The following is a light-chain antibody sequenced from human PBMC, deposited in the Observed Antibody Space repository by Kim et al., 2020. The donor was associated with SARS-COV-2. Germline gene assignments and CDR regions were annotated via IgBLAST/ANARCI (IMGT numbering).Light chain of an antibody. CDR2: DAS. V-gene: IGKV1-33*01. CDR3: QQYDILPIT. CDR1: QDITNF. J-gene: IGKJ5*01. Sequence: DIQMTQSPSSLSASVGDRVTITCQASQDITNFLNWYQQKPGKAPKLLIYDASNLETGVPSSFSGSGSGTNFTFTISSLQPEDIGTYYCQQYDILPITFGQGTRLEIK.